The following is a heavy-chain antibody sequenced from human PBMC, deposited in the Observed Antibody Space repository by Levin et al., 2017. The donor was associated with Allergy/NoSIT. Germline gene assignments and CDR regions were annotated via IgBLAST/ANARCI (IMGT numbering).Heavy chain of an antibody. CDR3: AKDTVGYYDTSGYSDY. Sequence: GGSLRLSCAASGFTFSSFAMSWVRQAPGKGLEWVSTISGSGGSTYYADSVKGRFTISRDNSKNTLYLQMNSLRAEDTAVYYCAKDTVGYYDTSGYSDYWGQGTLVTVSS. V-gene: IGHV3-23*01. D-gene: IGHD3-22*01. J-gene: IGHJ4*02. CDR2: ISGSGGST. CDR1: GFTFSSFA.